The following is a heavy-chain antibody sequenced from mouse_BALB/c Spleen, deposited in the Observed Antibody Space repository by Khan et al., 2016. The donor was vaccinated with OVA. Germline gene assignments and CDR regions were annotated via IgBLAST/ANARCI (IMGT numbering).Heavy chain of an antibody. D-gene: IGHD1-1*01. V-gene: IGHV5-4*02. Sequence: EVELVESGGGLVKPGGSLKLSCAASGFTFSDYYMYWVRQTPEKRLEWVATISAGGGYTNYPDSVKGRYTISRDNAKNNLYLQMSSLKSEDTAMYYCARAGYCGFAYWGQGTLVTVSA. CDR3: ARAGYCGFAY. CDR1: GFTFSDYY. J-gene: IGHJ3*01. CDR2: ISAGGGYT.